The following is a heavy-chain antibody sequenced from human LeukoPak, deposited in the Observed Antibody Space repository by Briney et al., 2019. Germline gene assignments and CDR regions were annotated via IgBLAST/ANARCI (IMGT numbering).Heavy chain of an antibody. CDR2: FDPEDGET. CDR3: ATAGGSGYYFDY. V-gene: IGHV1-24*01. Sequence: ASVKVSCTVSGHTLTELSMHWVRQAPGKGLEWMGGFDPEDGETIYAQKFQGRVTMTEDTSTDTAYMELSSLRSEDTAVYYCATAGGSGYYFDYWGQGTLVTVSS. D-gene: IGHD3-22*01. J-gene: IGHJ4*02. CDR1: GHTLTELS.